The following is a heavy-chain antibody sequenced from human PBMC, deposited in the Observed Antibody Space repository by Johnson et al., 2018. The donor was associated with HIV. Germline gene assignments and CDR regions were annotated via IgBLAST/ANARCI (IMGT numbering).Heavy chain of an antibody. CDR1: GFNFRSYV. V-gene: IGHV3-73*01. Sequence: VQLVESGGGVVQPGRSLRLSCEVSGFNFRSYVKVRQAPDKGLEWVGHIGTKSDNYATEYAASLKGRFIVSRDDSKNTAYLQMNSLKIEDTAVYYCARRTLGGYCPKGICPINAFDVWGQGTTVTVAS. D-gene: IGHD2-8*01. J-gene: IGHJ3*01. CDR3: ARRTLGGYCPKGICPINAFDV. CDR2: IGTKSDNYAT.